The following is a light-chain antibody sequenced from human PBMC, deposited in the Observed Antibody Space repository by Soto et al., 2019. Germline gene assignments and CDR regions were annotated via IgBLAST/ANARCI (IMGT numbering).Light chain of an antibody. CDR2: EAL. CDR1: RSISTY. CDR3: QQRNNWPLT. J-gene: IGKJ4*02. V-gene: IGKV3-11*01. Sequence: ETVLTQSPATLSLSPGERATLSCRASRSISTYLAWYQQKPGQAPRLLIYEALNRATGIPARFSGSGSGTDFTLTISSLEPEDFAVYYYQQRNNWPLTFGGGTKVEIK.